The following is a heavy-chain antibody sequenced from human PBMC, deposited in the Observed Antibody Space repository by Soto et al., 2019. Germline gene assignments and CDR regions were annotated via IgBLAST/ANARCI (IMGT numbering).Heavy chain of an antibody. CDR3: TSSGRAWPDSFDI. V-gene: IGHV4-34*01. CDR2: ITPSGSS. J-gene: IGHJ3*02. CDR1: CGPFTSYF. Sequence: SETLSLTCAVYCGPFTSYFWNCVRQSPWKGLEWIVEITPSGSSNYNPSLKSRVTISKDTTKNQFSLKLSSVTAADTAAYYATSSGRAWPDSFDIWGQGAMVTLSS.